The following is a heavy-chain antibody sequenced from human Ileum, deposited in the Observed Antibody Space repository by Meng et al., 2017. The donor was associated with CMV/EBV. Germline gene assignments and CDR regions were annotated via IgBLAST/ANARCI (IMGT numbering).Heavy chain of an antibody. CDR2: ISSSGSTI. J-gene: IGHJ4*02. CDR1: GFTSSDYY. D-gene: IGHD1-1*01. Sequence: GGFLRPSCAASGFTSSDYYMSWIRRVPGKGLEWVSYISSSGSTIYYADSVKGRFTVSRDNAKNPLYLQMNSLRAEDTAVYYCARELERHTTTDYWGQGTLVTVSS. CDR3: ARELERHTTTDY. V-gene: IGHV3-11*04.